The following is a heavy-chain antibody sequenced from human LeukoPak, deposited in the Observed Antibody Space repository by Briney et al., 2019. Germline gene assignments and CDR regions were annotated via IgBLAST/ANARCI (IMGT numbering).Heavy chain of an antibody. Sequence: ASVKVSCKASGYTFTGYYIHWVRQAPGQGLEWMGCINPNSGETDYAQNFQGRVTMTRDTSINTAYLELSRLRYDDAAIYFCASNAVVVVWGQGTLVTVSS. CDR3: ASNAVVVV. J-gene: IGHJ4*02. V-gene: IGHV1-2*02. CDR1: GYTFTGYY. CDR2: INPNSGET. D-gene: IGHD2-2*01.